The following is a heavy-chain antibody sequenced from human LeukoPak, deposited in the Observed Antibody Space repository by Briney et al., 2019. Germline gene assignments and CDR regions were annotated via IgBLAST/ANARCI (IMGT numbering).Heavy chain of an antibody. D-gene: IGHD3-10*01. CDR3: ASTDRLLWFGELFV. CDR2: ISYDGSNK. CDR1: GFTFSSYA. Sequence: PGGSLRLSCAASGFTFSSYAMHWVRQAPGKGLEWVAVISYDGSNKYYADSAKGRFTISRDNSKNTLYLQMNSLRAEDMAVYYCASTDRLLWFGELFVWGQGTLVTVSS. J-gene: IGHJ4*02. V-gene: IGHV3-30-3*01.